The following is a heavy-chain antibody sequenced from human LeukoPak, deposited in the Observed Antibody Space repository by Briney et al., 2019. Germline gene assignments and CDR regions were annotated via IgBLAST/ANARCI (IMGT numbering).Heavy chain of an antibody. J-gene: IGHJ4*02. Sequence: GASVKVSCKASGYTFTSYGISWVRQAPGQGLEWMGWISAYNGNTNYAQKLQGRVTMTTDTSTSTAYMELRSLRSDDTAVYYCARGKVDTAMVTLAYFDYWGQGTLVTVSS. CDR2: ISAYNGNT. CDR1: GYTFTSYG. CDR3: ARGKVDTAMVTLAYFDY. D-gene: IGHD5-18*01. V-gene: IGHV1-18*01.